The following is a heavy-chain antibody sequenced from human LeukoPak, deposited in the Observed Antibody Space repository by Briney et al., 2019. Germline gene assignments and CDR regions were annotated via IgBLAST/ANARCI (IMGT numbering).Heavy chain of an antibody. D-gene: IGHD2-2*01. CDR1: GFTFSSYG. CDR3: ARDRLRGDIVVVPAANLDYYYYMDV. CDR2: IWYDGSNK. V-gene: IGHV3-33*01. Sequence: GGSLRLSCAASGFTFSSYGMHWVRQAPGKGLEWVAVIWYDGSNKYYADSVKGRFTISRGNAKNSLYLQMNSLRAEDTALYYCARDRLRGDIVVVPAANLDYYYYMDVWGKGTTVTVSS. J-gene: IGHJ6*03.